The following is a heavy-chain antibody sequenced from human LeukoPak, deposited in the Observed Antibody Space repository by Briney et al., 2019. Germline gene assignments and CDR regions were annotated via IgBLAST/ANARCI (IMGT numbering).Heavy chain of an antibody. CDR2: IWYDGSNK. CDR3: ARVFSGSWILRGMDV. J-gene: IGHJ6*02. CDR1: GFTFSSYG. D-gene: IGHD3-22*01. V-gene: IGHV3-33*01. Sequence: GGSLRLSCAASGFTFSSYGMHWVRQAPGKGLEWVAVIWYDGSNKYYADSVKGRFTISRDNSKNTLYLQMSSLRAEDTAVYYCARVFSGSWILRGMDVWGQGTTVTVSS.